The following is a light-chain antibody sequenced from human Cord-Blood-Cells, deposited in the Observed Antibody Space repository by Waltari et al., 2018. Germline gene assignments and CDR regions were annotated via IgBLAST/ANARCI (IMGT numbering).Light chain of an antibody. CDR1: QSISSY. CDR3: QQSYSTPLT. J-gene: IGKJ4*01. Sequence: DIKMTQSTSSLSASVGDRVNITCRASQSISSYLNWYQQKPGKAPKLLIYAASSLQSGVPSRFSGSGSGTDFTLTISSLQPEDFATYYCQQSYSTPLTFGGGTKVEIK. CDR2: AAS. V-gene: IGKV1-39*01.